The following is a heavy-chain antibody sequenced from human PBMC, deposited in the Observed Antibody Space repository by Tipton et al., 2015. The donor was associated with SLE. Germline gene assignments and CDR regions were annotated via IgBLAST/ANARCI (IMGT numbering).Heavy chain of an antibody. CDR2: IYYDGMT. CDR1: GGSISEAIYY. V-gene: IGHV4-39*07. D-gene: IGHD3-10*01. Sequence: TLSLTCTVSGGSISEAIYYWGWIRQPPGKGLEWVGSIYYDGMTYPNPSLKSRVTMSVDTSKNQFSLNWRSVTAAGTAVYCCAGDYDSATYGFDFWGQGTLVTFPS. J-gene: IGHJ4*02. CDR3: AGDYDSATYGFDF.